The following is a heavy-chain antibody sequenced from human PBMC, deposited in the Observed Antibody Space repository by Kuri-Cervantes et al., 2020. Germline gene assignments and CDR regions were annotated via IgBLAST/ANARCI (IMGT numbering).Heavy chain of an antibody. CDR2: IYSGGST. CDR3: ARVRGVDYFDY. V-gene: IGHV3-53*01. Sequence: ETLSLTCAAPGFTVSSNYMSWVRQAPGKGLEWVSVIYSGGSTYYADSVKGRFTISRDNSKNTLYLQMNSLRAEDTAVYYCARVRGVDYFDYWGQGTLVTVSS. D-gene: IGHD3-10*01. J-gene: IGHJ4*02. CDR1: GFTVSSNY.